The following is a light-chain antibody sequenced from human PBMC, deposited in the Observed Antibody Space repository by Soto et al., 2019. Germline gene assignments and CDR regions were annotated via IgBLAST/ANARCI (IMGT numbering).Light chain of an antibody. CDR2: GAS. J-gene: IGKJ1*01. V-gene: IGKV3-15*01. Sequence: EIVMTQSPATLSVSPGERATLSCRASQSVSSNLAWYQQKPGQGPRLLIYGASTRATGIPARFSGSGSGTEFTLTISSLQSEDFAVYYCQQYNNWRPVTFGQGTKVDI. CDR1: QSVSSN. CDR3: QQYNNWRPVT.